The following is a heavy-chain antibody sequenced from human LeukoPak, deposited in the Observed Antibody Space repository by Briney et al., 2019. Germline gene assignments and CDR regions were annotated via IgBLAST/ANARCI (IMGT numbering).Heavy chain of an antibody. CDR1: GYSISSGYY. J-gene: IGHJ6*03. CDR3: ARQDQYQLLSYYYYMDV. D-gene: IGHD2-2*01. V-gene: IGHV4-38-2*01. Sequence: PSETLSLTCAVSGYSISSGYYWGWIRQPPGKGLEWIGSIYHSGSAYYNPSLKSRVTISVDTSKNQFSLKLSSVTAADTAVYYCARQDQYQLLSYYYYMDVWGKGTTVTVSS. CDR2: IYHSGSA.